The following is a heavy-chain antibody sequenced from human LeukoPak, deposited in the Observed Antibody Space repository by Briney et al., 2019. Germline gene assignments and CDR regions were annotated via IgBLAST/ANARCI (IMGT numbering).Heavy chain of an antibody. V-gene: IGHV3-30*02. J-gene: IGHJ4*02. Sequence: GGSLRLSCAASGFTFRLFGMHWVRRAPGKGLEWVSFIRFDGSNTYHADSVKGRFTISRDNSKNTLYLQMNSLTSEDTAVYYCAKVKTDILIPDSWGQGTLVTVSS. D-gene: IGHD2-21*02. CDR2: IRFDGSNT. CDR3: AKVKTDILIPDS. CDR1: GFTFRLFG.